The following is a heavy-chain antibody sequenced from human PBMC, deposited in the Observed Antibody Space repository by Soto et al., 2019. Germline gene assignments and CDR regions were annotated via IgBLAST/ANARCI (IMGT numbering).Heavy chain of an antibody. J-gene: IGHJ6*02. CDR3: VRGNFYYGMDV. CDR2: MSGSGDAI. V-gene: IGHV3-11*01. CDR1: GFTSSAYY. Sequence: GGSLRPSGTTSGFTSSAYYMTGVRQAPGKGREWISYMSGSGDAIYYGDCEKGRCPIPRDNVKNSLHLEMNSLRIEDTAMYYCVRGNFYYGMDVWGQGTTGTVSS.